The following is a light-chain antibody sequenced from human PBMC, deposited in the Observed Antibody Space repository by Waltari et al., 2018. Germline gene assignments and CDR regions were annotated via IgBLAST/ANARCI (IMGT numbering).Light chain of an antibody. Sequence: IQLTQSPSSLSASVGDRVTIPCRASQGISSNLAWYQQKPGKAPELLIFAASTLQSGVPSRFSGSGSGTDFTLTINSLQPEDFATYYCQQLSIYPYTFGQGTKLEIE. CDR1: QGISSN. V-gene: IGKV1-9*01. CDR3: QQLSIYPYT. J-gene: IGKJ2*01. CDR2: AAS.